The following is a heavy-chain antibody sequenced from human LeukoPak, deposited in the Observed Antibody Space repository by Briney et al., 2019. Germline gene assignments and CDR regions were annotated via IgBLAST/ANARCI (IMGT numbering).Heavy chain of an antibody. CDR3: ANGWSPDY. D-gene: IGHD2-15*01. CDR1: GFTFSSYA. V-gene: IGHV3-23*01. CDR2: ISGSGGST. Sequence: PGGSLRLSCAASGFTFSSYAMSWVRQAPGKGLEWVSGISGSGGSTYYADSVKGRFTIFRDNSKNTLYLQMNSLRAEDTAVYHCANGWSPDYWGRGTVVTVSS. J-gene: IGHJ4*02.